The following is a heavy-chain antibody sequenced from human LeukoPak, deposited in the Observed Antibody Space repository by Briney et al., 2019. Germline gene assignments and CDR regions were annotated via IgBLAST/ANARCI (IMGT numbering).Heavy chain of an antibody. CDR2: ISGSGGST. V-gene: IGHV3-23*01. Sequence: GGSLRLSCAASGFTFSSYAMSWVRQAPGKGLGWVSTISGSGGSTYYADSVKGRFTLSRDNSKNTLYLQMNSLRAEDAAVYYCAKGGGSYWYFDLWGRGTVVTVSS. CDR3: AKGGGSYWYFDL. J-gene: IGHJ2*01. CDR1: GFTFSSYA.